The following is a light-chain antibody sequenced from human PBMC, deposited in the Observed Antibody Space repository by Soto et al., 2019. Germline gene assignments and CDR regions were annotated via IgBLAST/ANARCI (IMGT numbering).Light chain of an antibody. J-gene: IGKJ1*01. CDR3: QLRSRTRWT. Sequence: DIELKRSASCRAGSVGGRGSMTCRASQSISSYLNWYQQKPGKATKLLIYAESSLQSGVPSRFSGSGSGPDFPLTISTLQPEDFATYYCQLRSRTRWTSAHGTQVDMK. CDR2: AES. V-gene: IGKV1-39*01. CDR1: QSISSY.